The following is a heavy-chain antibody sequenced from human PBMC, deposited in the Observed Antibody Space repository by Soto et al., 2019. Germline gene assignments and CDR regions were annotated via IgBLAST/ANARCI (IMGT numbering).Heavy chain of an antibody. Sequence: QVQVVQSGDEVKKPGSSVKISCKSSGRIFSSFPTSWVRQVPGQGLEWMGGVISASGSVTYAPKFQGRVTMAAVNSAGIGYMELTSLNSEDTAIYYCERVGSRDAYNYVLDQWGPGTMVTVSS. V-gene: IGHV1-69*06. D-gene: IGHD5-18*01. CDR3: ERVGSRDAYNYVLDQ. J-gene: IGHJ1*01. CDR2: VISASGSV. CDR1: GRIFSSFP.